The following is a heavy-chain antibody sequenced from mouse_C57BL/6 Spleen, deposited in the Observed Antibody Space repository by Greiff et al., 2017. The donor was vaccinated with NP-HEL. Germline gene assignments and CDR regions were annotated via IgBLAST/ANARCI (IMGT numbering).Heavy chain of an antibody. J-gene: IGHJ2*01. V-gene: IGHV1-59*01. CDR1: GYTFTSYW. CDR3: ARADGYLLDY. D-gene: IGHD2-3*01. CDR2: IDPSDSYT. Sequence: QVQLQQSGAELVRPGTSVKLSCKASGYTFTSYWMHWVKQRPGQGLEWIGVIDPSDSYTNYNQKFKGKATLTVDTSSSTAYMQLSSLTSEDSAVYYCARADGYLLDYWGQGTTLTVSS.